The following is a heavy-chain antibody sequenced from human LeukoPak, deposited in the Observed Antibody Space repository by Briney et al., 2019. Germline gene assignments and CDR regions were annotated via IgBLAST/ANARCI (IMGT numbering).Heavy chain of an antibody. CDR2: IFSHGET. D-gene: IGHD2-8*01. Sequence: GGSLRLSCAASGFTVGNNYMNWVRQAPGKGLEWVSPIFSHGETSYADSVKGRFTISRDNSKNTLYLQMDGLRVEDTAVYYCARDPPAVSINTYAWGQGTLVTVSS. V-gene: IGHV3-66*01. CDR3: ARDPPAVSINTYA. J-gene: IGHJ4*02. CDR1: GFTVGNNY.